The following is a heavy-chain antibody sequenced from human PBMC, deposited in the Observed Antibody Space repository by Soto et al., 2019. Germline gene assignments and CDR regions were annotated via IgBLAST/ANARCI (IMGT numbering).Heavy chain of an antibody. D-gene: IGHD3-16*02. V-gene: IGHV1-69*13. CDR1: GGTFSSYA. CDR2: IIPIFGTA. J-gene: IGHJ6*02. Sequence: GASVKVSCKASGGTFSSYAISWVRQAPGQGLEWMGGIIPIFGTANYAQKFQGRVTITADESTSTAYMELSSLRSEDTAVYYCASTFMITFGGVIATHYYYYGMDVWGQGTTVTV. CDR3: ASTFMITFGGVIATHYYYYGMDV.